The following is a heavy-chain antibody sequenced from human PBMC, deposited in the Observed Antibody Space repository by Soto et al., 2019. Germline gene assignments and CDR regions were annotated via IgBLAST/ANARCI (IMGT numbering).Heavy chain of an antibody. CDR1: GYTFTNSD. Sequence: ASVKVSCKASGYTFTNSDINWVRQAPGQGLEWMGWMNPDSGHAAYAQKFQGRVTLTTSTSTSTVYMEMRSMGSEDTAVYYCARRPHCSGGICYYGLDNWGQGTLVTVSS. V-gene: IGHV1-8*01. CDR2: MNPDSGHA. CDR3: ARRPHCSGGICYYGLDN. J-gene: IGHJ4*02. D-gene: IGHD2-15*01.